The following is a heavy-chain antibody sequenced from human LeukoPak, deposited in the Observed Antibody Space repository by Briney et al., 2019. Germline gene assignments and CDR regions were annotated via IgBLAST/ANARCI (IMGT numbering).Heavy chain of an antibody. V-gene: IGHV3-9*01. CDR1: GFTFDDYA. CDR3: AKDMYYDFWSGPFDC. CDR2: ISWNSGSI. J-gene: IGHJ4*02. Sequence: GGSLRLSCAASGFTFDDYAMHWVRQAPGKGLEWVSGISWNSGSIGYADSVKGRFTISRDNAKNSLYLQMNSLRAEDTALYYCAKDMYYDFWSGPFDCWGQGTLVTVSS. D-gene: IGHD3-3*01.